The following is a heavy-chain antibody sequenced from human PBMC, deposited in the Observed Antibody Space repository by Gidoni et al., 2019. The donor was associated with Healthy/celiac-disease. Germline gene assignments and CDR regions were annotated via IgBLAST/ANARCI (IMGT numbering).Heavy chain of an antibody. V-gene: IGHV3-21*01. CDR2: ISSSSSYI. CDR1: GFTFSSYR. Sequence: EVQLVESGGGLVKPGGSLRLSCAASGFTFSSYRMKWVRQAPGKELEWVSSISSSSSYIYYAESVKGRFTISRDNAKNSLYLQMNSLRAEDTAVYYCARDYDSSGYYSYGMDVWGQGTTVTVSS. CDR3: ARDYDSSGYYSYGMDV. J-gene: IGHJ6*02. D-gene: IGHD3-22*01.